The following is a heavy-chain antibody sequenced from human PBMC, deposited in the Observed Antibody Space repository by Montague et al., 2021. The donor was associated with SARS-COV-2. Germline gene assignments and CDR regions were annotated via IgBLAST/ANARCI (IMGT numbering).Heavy chain of an antibody. CDR3: ARHVSNLRAAVDYFDY. D-gene: IGHD5/OR15-5a*01. CDR2: IFHNGDS. J-gene: IGHJ4*02. CDR1: GGTISTDNLYWY. Sequence: ETLSLTCLVSGGTISTDNLYWYWAWTRQPPGKGLEWIGSIFHNGDSYYNPSLNTRVTISIDTSRNHFSLSLTSVTAPDTAVYYCARHVSNLRAAVDYFDYWGQGTPVTVSS. V-gene: IGHV4-39*01.